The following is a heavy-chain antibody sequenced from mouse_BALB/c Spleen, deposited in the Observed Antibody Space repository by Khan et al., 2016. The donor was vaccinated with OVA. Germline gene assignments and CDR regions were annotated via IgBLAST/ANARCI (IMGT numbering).Heavy chain of an antibody. Sequence: VQLQQSGPELVKPGASVKISCKASGYSFTGYFMNWVMQSHGKSLEWIGRINPHIGETFYNQKFKGKATLTVDESSSTAHMALRSLASEDSAVYYCARIYGSDFDYWGQGTPLTVSS. CDR1: GYSFTGYF. J-gene: IGHJ2*01. CDR3: ARIYGSDFDY. D-gene: IGHD1-1*01. CDR2: INPHIGET. V-gene: IGHV1-20*02.